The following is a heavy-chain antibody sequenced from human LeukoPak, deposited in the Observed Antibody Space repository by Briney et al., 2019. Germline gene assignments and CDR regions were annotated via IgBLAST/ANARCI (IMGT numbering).Heavy chain of an antibody. D-gene: IGHD4-23*01. Sequence: ASVTVSCKASGGTFSSYEISWVRQAPGQGPEWMGGITPMFGIAKYAQKFQGRVTISAVESMSTVHMELSSLRSEDTAKYYCARGWLADSTVVTPYNYWGQGTVVTVSS. V-gene: IGHV1-69*13. CDR2: ITPMFGIA. J-gene: IGHJ4*02. CDR3: ARGWLADSTVVTPYNY. CDR1: GGTFSSYE.